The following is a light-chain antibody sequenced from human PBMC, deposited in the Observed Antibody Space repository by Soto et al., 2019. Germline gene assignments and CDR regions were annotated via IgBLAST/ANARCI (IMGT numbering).Light chain of an antibody. V-gene: IGKV1-9*01. Sequence: DIQLTQSPSFLSASVGDRVTITCRANHGISSYLAWYQQKPGKAPTVLIYAASTLQGGVPSRFSGSGSGTEFTLTISSLQSEDFASYYCQQHKDYPLTFGRGTRLE. CDR3: QQHKDYPLT. J-gene: IGKJ5*01. CDR1: HGISSY. CDR2: AAS.